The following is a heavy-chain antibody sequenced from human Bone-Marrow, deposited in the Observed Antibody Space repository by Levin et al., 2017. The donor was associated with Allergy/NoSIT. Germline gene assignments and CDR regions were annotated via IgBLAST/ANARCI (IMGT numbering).Heavy chain of an antibody. J-gene: IGHJ4*02. D-gene: IGHD6-19*01. V-gene: IGHV4-4*07. CDR3: ARVGATGWFFDS. Sequence: SETLSLTCSVSGASIRSHYWSWIRQPAGKGLEWIGRIHLSGNTIYNPSLQSRVTMSVDPSRNQVSLSLASVTAADTAIFYWARVGATGWFFDSWGPGALVTVSS. CDR2: IHLSGNT. CDR1: GASIRSHY.